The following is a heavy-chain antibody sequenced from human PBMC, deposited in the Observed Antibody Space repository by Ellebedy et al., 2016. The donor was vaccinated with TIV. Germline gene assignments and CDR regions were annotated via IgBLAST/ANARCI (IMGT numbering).Heavy chain of an antibody. CDR1: GYTFTGYY. CDR3: ARGCEWWEVLTHWFDS. D-gene: IGHD2-8*01. Sequence: ASVKVSCKASGYTFTGYYVHWVRQAPGQGLEWMGWINPNSGDTNYAQQFQGRVTMTRDTSISTAHMGLRRLRSDDTAVYYCARGCEWWEVLTHWFDSWGQGSLVTVSS. CDR2: INPNSGDT. V-gene: IGHV1-2*02. J-gene: IGHJ5*01.